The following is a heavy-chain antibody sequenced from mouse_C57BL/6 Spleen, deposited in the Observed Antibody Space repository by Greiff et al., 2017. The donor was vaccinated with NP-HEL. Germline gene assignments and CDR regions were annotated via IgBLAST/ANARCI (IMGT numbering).Heavy chain of an antibody. D-gene: IGHD1-1*01. CDR3: AREKNYYYGSIYYFDY. J-gene: IGHJ2*01. V-gene: IGHV1-76*01. CDR2: IYPGSGNT. CDR1: GYTFTDYY. Sequence: VQLQQSGAELVRPGASVKLSCKASGYTFTDYYINWVKQRPGQGLEWIARIYPGSGNTYYNEKFKGKATLTAEKSSSTAYMQLSSLTSEDSAVYFCAREKNYYYGSIYYFDYWGQGTTLTVSS.